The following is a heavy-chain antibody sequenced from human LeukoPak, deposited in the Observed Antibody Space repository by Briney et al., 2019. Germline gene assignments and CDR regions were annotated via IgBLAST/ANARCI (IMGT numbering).Heavy chain of an antibody. D-gene: IGHD3-10*01. CDR2: VSKDGSAT. V-gene: IGHV3-30*03. J-gene: IGHJ4*02. CDR3: ATGRVQLDY. CDR1: GFIFDGYA. Sequence: GGSLRLSCAASGFIFDGYAMNWVRQAPGKGLEWVAQVSKDGSATFYADSVRGRFTISRDNFKNTLPLQMDNLRVDDTAVYFCATGRVQLDYWGQGALVSVSS.